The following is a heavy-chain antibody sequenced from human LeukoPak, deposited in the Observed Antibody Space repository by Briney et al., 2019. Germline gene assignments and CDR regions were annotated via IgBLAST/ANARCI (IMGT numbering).Heavy chain of an antibody. CDR3: ARDRPTGASRVFVVE. V-gene: IGHV3-21*01. Sequence: GESLRLSCTASGSTFSTYAMTWVRQAPGKGLEWISSMSSGSSYIYYADSVRGRFTISRDNAKNSLYLEMNNLRAEDTAMYYCARDRPTGASRVFVVEWGQGTLVTVSS. CDR1: GSTFSTYA. CDR2: MSSGSSYI. J-gene: IGHJ4*02. D-gene: IGHD3-3*01.